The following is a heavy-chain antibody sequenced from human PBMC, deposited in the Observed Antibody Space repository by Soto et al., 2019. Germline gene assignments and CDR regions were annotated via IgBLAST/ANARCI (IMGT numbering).Heavy chain of an antibody. CDR3: AKDQLLGVRGGINYDYGMDV. D-gene: IGHD3-10*01. CDR1: GFTFSSYG. Sequence: QVQLVESGGGVVQPGRSLRLSCAASGFTFSSYGMHWVRQAPGKGLEWVAVISYDGSTKYYADSVKGRFTISRDNSKNTMYLQMNSLRAEDTAVYYCAKDQLLGVRGGINYDYGMDVWGQGTTVTVSS. V-gene: IGHV3-30*18. J-gene: IGHJ6*02. CDR2: ISYDGSTK.